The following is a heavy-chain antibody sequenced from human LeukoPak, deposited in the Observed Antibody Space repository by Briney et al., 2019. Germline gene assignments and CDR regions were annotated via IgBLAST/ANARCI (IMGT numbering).Heavy chain of an antibody. V-gene: IGHV1-18*01. Sequence: GASVKVSCKGSGYPFSSYGITWVRPAPRQGLAWVGWISAYNGHTQYGQNVQGRVTMTTETSTTTAYLELRNLTSDDTAVYFCASGAYYPFDFWGQGTLVTVSS. CDR1: GYPFSSYG. D-gene: IGHD1-26*01. CDR3: ASGAYYPFDF. CDR2: ISAYNGHT. J-gene: IGHJ4*02.